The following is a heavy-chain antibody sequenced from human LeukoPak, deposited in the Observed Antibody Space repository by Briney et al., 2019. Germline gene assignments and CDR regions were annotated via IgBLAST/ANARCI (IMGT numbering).Heavy chain of an antibody. CDR3: ARDSCSGGSCQGRVDAFDI. CDR1: GFTFSSYS. V-gene: IGHV3-21*01. Sequence: SGGSLGLSCAASGFTFSSYSMNWVRQAPGKGLEWVSSISSSSSYIYYADSVKGRFTISRDNAKNSLYLQMNSLRAEDTAVYYCARDSCSGGSCQGRVDAFDIWGQGTMVTVSS. CDR2: ISSSSSYI. J-gene: IGHJ3*02. D-gene: IGHD2-15*01.